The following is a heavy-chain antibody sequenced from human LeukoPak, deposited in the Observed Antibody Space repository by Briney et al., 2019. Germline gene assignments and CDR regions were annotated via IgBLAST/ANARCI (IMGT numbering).Heavy chain of an antibody. D-gene: IGHD3-9*01. CDR1: GFTFSSYA. CDR3: ANQYYDILTGYYSRYRIY. Sequence: PGGSLRLSCAASGFTFSSYAMSWVRQAPGKGLEWVSAISGSGGSTYYADSVKGRFTISRDNSKNTLYLQMNSLRAEDTAVYYCANQYYDILTGYYSRYRIYWGQGTLVTVSS. V-gene: IGHV3-23*01. CDR2: ISGSGGST. J-gene: IGHJ4*02.